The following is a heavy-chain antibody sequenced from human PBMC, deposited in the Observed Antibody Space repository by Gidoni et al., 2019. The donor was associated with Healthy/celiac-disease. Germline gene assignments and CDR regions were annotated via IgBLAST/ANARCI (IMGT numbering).Heavy chain of an antibody. Sequence: QVQLQQWGAGLLKPSETLSLTCAVYGGSFSGYYWSWIRQPPGKGLEWIGEINHSGSTNYNPSLKSRVTISVDTSKNQFSLKLSSVTAADTAEYYCARVTPTMVRGVIILDYWGQGTLVTVSS. CDR2: INHSGST. CDR3: ARVTPTMVRGVIILDY. J-gene: IGHJ4*02. CDR1: GGSFSGYY. D-gene: IGHD3-10*01. V-gene: IGHV4-34*01.